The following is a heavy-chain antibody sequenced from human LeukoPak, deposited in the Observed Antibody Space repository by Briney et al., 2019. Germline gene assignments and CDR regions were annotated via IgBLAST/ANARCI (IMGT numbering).Heavy chain of an antibody. CDR3: VRVGGYYFDY. CDR2: ITADGSTT. D-gene: IGHD1-26*01. V-gene: IGHV3-74*01. Sequence: GGSLRLSCAASGFTFSSYWMYWVRQAPGKGLVWVSRITADGSTTTYADSVKGRFTISRDNAKNTLYLQMNSLRAEDTAVYYCVRVGGYYFDYWGQGTLVTVPS. J-gene: IGHJ4*02. CDR1: GFTFSSYW.